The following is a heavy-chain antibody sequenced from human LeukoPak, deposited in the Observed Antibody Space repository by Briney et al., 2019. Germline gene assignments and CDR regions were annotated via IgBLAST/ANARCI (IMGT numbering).Heavy chain of an antibody. D-gene: IGHD3-22*01. CDR3: ARSVDSSAPSPFDY. CDR1: GYRFTTYW. CDR2: IYPGDSDT. J-gene: IGHJ4*02. V-gene: IGHV5-51*01. Sequence: GESLKISCKSSGYRFTTYWIGWVRQMPGKGLECMGIIYPGDSDTRYSPSFQGQVTISVDQSISPAYLQWSSLTASDTAIYYCARSVDSSAPSPFDYWGQGTLVTVSS.